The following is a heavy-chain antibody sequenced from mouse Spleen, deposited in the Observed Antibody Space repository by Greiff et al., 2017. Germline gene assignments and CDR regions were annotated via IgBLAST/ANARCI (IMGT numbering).Heavy chain of an antibody. CDR1: GFTFSSYA. CDR2: INSNGGST. V-gene: IGHV5-6-2*01. Sequence: EVMLVESGGGLVKPGGSLKLSCAASGFTFSSYAMSWVRQTPEKRLEWVAAINSNGGSTYYPDSVKGRFTISRDNAKNTLYLQMSSLKSEDTAMYYCARHLAFDYWGQGTTLTVSS. CDR3: ARHLAFDY. J-gene: IGHJ2*01.